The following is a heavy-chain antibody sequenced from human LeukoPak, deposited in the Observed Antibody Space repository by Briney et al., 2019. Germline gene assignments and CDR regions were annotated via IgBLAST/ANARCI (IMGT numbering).Heavy chain of an antibody. CDR1: GYTFTGYY. CDR3: ARSEQWLEPSCDY. D-gene: IGHD6-19*01. J-gene: IGHJ4*02. Sequence: GASVKVSCKASGYTFTGYYMHWVRQAPGQGLEWMGWINPNSGGTNYAQKFQGRVTMTRDTSISTAYMELSRLRSDDTAVYYCARSEQWLEPSCDYWGQGTLVTVSS. CDR2: INPNSGGT. V-gene: IGHV1-2*02.